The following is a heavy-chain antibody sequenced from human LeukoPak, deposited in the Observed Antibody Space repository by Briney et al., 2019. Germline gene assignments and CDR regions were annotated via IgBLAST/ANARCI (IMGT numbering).Heavy chain of an antibody. Sequence: GASVKVSCKASGYTFTGYYMHWVRQAPGQGLEWMGWINPNSGGTSYAQKFQGRVTMTRDTSISTAYMELSRLRSDDTAVYYCASSLDIVVVPAAISLDYWGQGTRDTVSS. CDR1: GYTFTGYY. V-gene: IGHV1-2*02. D-gene: IGHD2-2*03. CDR3: ASSLDIVVVPAAISLDY. CDR2: INPNSGGT. J-gene: IGHJ4*02.